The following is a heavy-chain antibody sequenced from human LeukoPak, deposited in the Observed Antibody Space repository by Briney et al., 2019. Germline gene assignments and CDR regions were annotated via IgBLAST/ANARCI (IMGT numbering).Heavy chain of an antibody. CDR3: ARVTGYMIEDYFDY. J-gene: IGHJ4*02. D-gene: IGHD3-22*01. CDR2: IYTSGST. Sequence: PSETLSLTCTVSGGSISSGSYYWSWIRQPAGTGLEWIGRIYTSGSTNYNPSLRSRVTISVDTSKNQFSLKLSSVTAADTAVYYCARVTGYMIEDYFDYWGQGTLVTVSS. V-gene: IGHV4-61*02. CDR1: GGSISSGSYY.